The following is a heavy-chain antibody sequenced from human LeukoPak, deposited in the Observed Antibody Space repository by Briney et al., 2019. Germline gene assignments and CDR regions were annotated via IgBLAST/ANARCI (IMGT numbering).Heavy chain of an antibody. V-gene: IGHV3-30*18. CDR1: GFTFSSYG. J-gene: IGHJ6*02. CDR3: AKDFWRNNYYYYGMDV. D-gene: IGHD3-3*01. Sequence: PGGSLRLSCAASGFTFSSYGMHWVRQAPGKGLEGVAVISYDGSNKYYADSVKGRFTISRDNSKNTLYLQMNSLRAEDTAVYYCAKDFWRNNYYYYGMDVWGQGTTVTVSS. CDR2: ISYDGSNK.